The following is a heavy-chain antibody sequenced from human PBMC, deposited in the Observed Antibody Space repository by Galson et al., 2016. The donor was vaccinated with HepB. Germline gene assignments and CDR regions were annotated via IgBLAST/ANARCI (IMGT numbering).Heavy chain of an antibody. CDR2: IYRGDSDI. D-gene: IGHD5-18*01. CDR3: ARLVDTAMLLDY. J-gene: IGHJ4*02. Sequence: SGAEVKKPGESLKISCKGSGYSFSDYWIAWVRQMPGKGLEWMGIIYRGDSDIRYSPSFQGQVTISVDKSTSTAYLQWSSLKASDSAMYYCARLVDTAMLLDYWGQGTLVTVSS. V-gene: IGHV5-51*01. CDR1: GYSFSDYW.